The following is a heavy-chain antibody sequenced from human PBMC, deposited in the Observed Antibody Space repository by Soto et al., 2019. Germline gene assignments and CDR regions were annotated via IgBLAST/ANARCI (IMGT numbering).Heavy chain of an antibody. Sequence: SVKVSCKASGGTFSSYAISWVRQAPGQGLEWMGGIIPIFGTANYAQKFQGRVTITADESTSTAYMELSSLRSEDTAVHYCARAPPPRYNWNYYYYGMDVWGQGTTVTVSS. D-gene: IGHD1-20*01. CDR1: GGTFSSYA. J-gene: IGHJ6*02. CDR2: IIPIFGTA. CDR3: ARAPPPRYNWNYYYYGMDV. V-gene: IGHV1-69*13.